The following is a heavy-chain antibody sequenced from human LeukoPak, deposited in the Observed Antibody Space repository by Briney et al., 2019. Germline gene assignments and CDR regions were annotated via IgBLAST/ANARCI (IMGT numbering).Heavy chain of an antibody. D-gene: IGHD3-9*01. CDR2: IIPIFGTA. V-gene: IGHV1-69*13. J-gene: IGHJ5*02. CDR3: ATMYYDILTGYYNVGWFDP. CDR1: GGTFSSYA. Sequence: SVKVSCKASGGTFSSYAISWVRQAPGQGLEWMGGIIPIFGTANYAQKFQGRATITADESTSTAYMELSSLRSEDTAVYYCATMYYDILTGYYNVGWFDPWGQGTLVTVSS.